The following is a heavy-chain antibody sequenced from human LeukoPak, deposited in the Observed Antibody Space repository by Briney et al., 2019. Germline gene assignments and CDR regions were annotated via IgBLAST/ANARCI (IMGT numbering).Heavy chain of an antibody. J-gene: IGHJ4*02. V-gene: IGHV3-43*02. D-gene: IGHD6-19*01. CDR3: AKVRSVAGTLDFFDS. Sequence: GGSLRLSCAASGFTFGDHAMHWVRQAPGKGLEWVSLITGNGGSTYYADSVKGRFAISRDNRKNSLNPQMNSLRTEDTALYYCAKVRSVAGTLDFFDSWGQGTLVTVSS. CDR2: ITGNGGST. CDR1: GFTFGDHA.